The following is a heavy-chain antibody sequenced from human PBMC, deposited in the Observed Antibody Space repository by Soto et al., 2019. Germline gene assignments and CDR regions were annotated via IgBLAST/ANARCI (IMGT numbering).Heavy chain of an antibody. CDR1: GFTVSSNY. D-gene: IGHD4-4*01. J-gene: IGHJ6*02. CDR3: ARDQRGYSNYSYYYGMDV. V-gene: IGHV3-53*01. Sequence: GSLRLSCAASGFTVSSNYMSWVRQAPGKGLEWVSVIYSGGSTYYADSVKGRFTISRDNSKNTLYLQMNSLRAEDTAVYYCARDQRGYSNYSYYYGMDVWGQGTTVTVSS. CDR2: IYSGGST.